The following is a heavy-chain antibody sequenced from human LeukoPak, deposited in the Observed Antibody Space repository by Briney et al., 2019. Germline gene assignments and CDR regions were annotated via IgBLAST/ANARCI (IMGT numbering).Heavy chain of an antibody. CDR1: GFSFRSYA. Sequence: PGGSLRLSCAASGFSFRSYAMHWVRQAPGKGLEWVTFIWYDGSNEYYADSVKGRFTTSRDNSKNTLYLQMNSLRAEDTAVYYCAKDTPYGMDVWGQGTTVTVSS. J-gene: IGHJ6*02. V-gene: IGHV3-30*02. CDR3: AKDTPYGMDV. CDR2: IWYDGSNE.